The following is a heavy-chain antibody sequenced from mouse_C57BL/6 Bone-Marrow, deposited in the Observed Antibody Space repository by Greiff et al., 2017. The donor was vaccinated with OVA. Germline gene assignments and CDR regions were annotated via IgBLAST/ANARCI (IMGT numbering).Heavy chain of an antibody. CDR3: ARSGYYGSSYY. CDR2: IHPNSGST. Sequence: QVQLQQPGAELVKPGASVKLSCKASGYTFTSYWMHWVKQRPGQGLEWIGMIHPNSGSTNYNEKFKSKATLTVDKSSSTAYMQLSSLTSEDSAVYYSARSGYYGSSYYWGQGTTLTVSS. D-gene: IGHD1-1*01. V-gene: IGHV1-64*01. CDR1: GYTFTSYW. J-gene: IGHJ2*01.